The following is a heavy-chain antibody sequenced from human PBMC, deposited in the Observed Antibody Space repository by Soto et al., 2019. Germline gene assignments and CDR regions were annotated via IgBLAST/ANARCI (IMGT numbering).Heavy chain of an antibody. CDR2: IFPIFGTA. CDR3: ALPLGVDTAMVQGYYFDY. J-gene: IGHJ4*02. V-gene: IGHV1-69*01. Sequence: QVQLVQSGAEVKKPGSSVKVSCKASGGTFSSYAFSWVRQAPGHGLEWMGGIFPIFGTANYAQNFQGRVTIPADEATSTSYMELSSLRSEDAAMYYCALPLGVDTAMVQGYYFDYWGQGTLVTVSS. CDR1: GGTFSSYA. D-gene: IGHD5-18*01.